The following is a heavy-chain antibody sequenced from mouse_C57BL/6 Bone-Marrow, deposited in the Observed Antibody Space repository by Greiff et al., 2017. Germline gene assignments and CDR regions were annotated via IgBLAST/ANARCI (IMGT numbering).Heavy chain of an antibody. Sequence: VKLQESGAELARPGASVKLSCKASGYTFTSYGISWVKQRTGQGLEWIGEIYPRSGNTYYNEKFKGKATLTADKSSSTAYMELRSLTSEDSAVYFCALTTLLHYYAMDYWGQGTSVTVSS. CDR1: GYTFTSYG. D-gene: IGHD1-1*01. CDR3: ALTTLLHYYAMDY. V-gene: IGHV1-81*01. CDR2: IYPRSGNT. J-gene: IGHJ4*01.